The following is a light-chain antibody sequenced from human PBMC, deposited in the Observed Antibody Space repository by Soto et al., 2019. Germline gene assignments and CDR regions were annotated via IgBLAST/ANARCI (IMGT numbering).Light chain of an antibody. CDR3: QSYDSSLSAGV. CDR2: GNS. V-gene: IGLV1-40*01. J-gene: IGLJ2*01. CDR1: SSNIGAGYD. Sequence: QSVLTQPPSVSGAPGQRVTISCTGSSSNIGAGYDVHWYQQLPGTVPKVLIYGNSNRPSGVPDRFSGSKSGTSASLALTGLQAEDEADYYCQSYDSSLSAGVFGGGTKLTVL.